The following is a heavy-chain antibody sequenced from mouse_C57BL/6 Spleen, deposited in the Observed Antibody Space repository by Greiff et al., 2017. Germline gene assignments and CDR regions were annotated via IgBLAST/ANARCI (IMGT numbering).Heavy chain of an antibody. D-gene: IGHD5-2*01. Sequence: QVQLQQSGAELVKPGASVKISCKASGYAFSSYWMNWVKQRPGKGLEWIGQIYPGDGDTNYNGKFKGKATLTADKSSSTAYMQLSSLTSEDSAVYFCARSEYDSYAMDDWGQGTSVTVSS. CDR3: ARSEYDSYAMDD. V-gene: IGHV1-80*01. CDR2: IYPGDGDT. CDR1: GYAFSSYW. J-gene: IGHJ4*01.